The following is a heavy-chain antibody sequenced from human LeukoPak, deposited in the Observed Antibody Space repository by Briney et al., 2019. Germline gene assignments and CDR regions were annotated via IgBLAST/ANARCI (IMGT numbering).Heavy chain of an antibody. CDR3: AKSLDTVIMTALDF. Sequence: PGGSLRLSCAASGFTFSNYGMQWVRQAPGKGLEWVAIILHDGSYKFYAESVKGRFTISRDNSKNTLFLQMNSLSSEDTAVYYCAKSLDTVIMTALDFWGQGTLVTVSS. D-gene: IGHD2-8*01. V-gene: IGHV3-30*18. J-gene: IGHJ4*02. CDR1: GFTFSNYG. CDR2: ILHDGSYK.